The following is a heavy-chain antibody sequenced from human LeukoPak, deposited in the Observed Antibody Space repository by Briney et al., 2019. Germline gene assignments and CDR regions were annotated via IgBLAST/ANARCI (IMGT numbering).Heavy chain of an antibody. V-gene: IGHV3-7*01. CDR1: GFTFSSYW. Sequence: GGSLRLSCAASGFTFSSYWMSWVRQAPGKGLEWVANIKQDGSEKYYVDSVKGRSTISRDNAKNSLYLQMNSLRAEDTAVYYCARSGDDYVWGSYRWIDYWGQGTLVTVSS. J-gene: IGHJ4*02. D-gene: IGHD3-16*02. CDR3: ARSGDDYVWGSYRWIDY. CDR2: IKQDGSEK.